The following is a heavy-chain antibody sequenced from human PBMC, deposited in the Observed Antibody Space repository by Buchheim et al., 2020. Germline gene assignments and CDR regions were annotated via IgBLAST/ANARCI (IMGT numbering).Heavy chain of an antibody. D-gene: IGHD6-6*01. CDR2: IYYDGSDK. J-gene: IGHJ6*02. V-gene: IGHV3-33*01. Sequence: QVQLVESGGGVVQPGRSLRLSCAASGFTFSNFGMHWVRQGPGKGLEWVAVIYYDGSDKYSTDSVKGRFTISRDNSQNTLYLQMNSLRAEDTAVYYCARDLAALSTYYYGMDVWGRGTT. CDR3: ARDLAALSTYYYGMDV. CDR1: GFTFSNFG.